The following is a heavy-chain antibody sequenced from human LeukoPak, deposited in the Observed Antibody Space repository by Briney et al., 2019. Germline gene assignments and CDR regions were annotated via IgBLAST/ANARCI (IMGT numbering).Heavy chain of an antibody. CDR3: ATDRGDFDWLLYDY. CDR1: GDTLTELS. CDR2: FDPEDGET. D-gene: IGHD3-9*01. V-gene: IGHV1-24*01. J-gene: IGHJ4*02. Sequence: GASVKVSCKVSGDTLTELSMHWVRQAPGKGLEWMGGFDPEDGETIYAQKFQGRVTMTEDTSTDTAYMELSSLRSEDTAVYYCATDRGDFDWLLYDYWGQGTLVTVSS.